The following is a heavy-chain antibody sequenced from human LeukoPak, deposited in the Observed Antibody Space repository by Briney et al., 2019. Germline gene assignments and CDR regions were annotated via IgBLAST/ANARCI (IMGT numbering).Heavy chain of an antibody. CDR2: IRGKANSYAT. J-gene: IGHJ4*02. CDR3: TCTNDTAMTPFGHDY. Sequence: GGSLRLSCAASGFTFSGSAMHWVRQASGKGLEWVGRIRGKANSYATGYGASVKGRFTISRDDSKNTAYLQMNSLVTEDTAIYYCTCTNDTAMTPFGHDYWGQGTLVTVSS. CDR1: GFTFSGSA. D-gene: IGHD5-18*01. V-gene: IGHV3-73*01.